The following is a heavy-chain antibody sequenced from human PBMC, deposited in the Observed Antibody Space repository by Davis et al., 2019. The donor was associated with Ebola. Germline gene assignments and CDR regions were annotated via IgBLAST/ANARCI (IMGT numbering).Heavy chain of an antibody. CDR2: IYYSGST. J-gene: IGHJ4*02. CDR1: GGSISSGGYY. D-gene: IGHD6-19*01. CDR3: ARGEYSSGEDY. Sequence: MPSETLSLTCTVSGGSISSGGYYWSWIRQHPGKGLEWIGYIYYSGSTNYNPSLKSRVTISVDTSKNQFSLKLGSVTAADTAVYYCARGEYSSGEDYWGQGTLVTVSS. V-gene: IGHV4-61*08.